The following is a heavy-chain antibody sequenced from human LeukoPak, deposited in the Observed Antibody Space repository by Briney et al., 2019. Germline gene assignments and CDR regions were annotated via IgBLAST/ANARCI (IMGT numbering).Heavy chain of an antibody. CDR2: MNPNSGDT. Sequence: ASVKVSCKAPGYTFTSYDINCVRQATGQGLEWMGWMNPNSGDTGYAQKFQGRVTMTRNTSISTAYMELSSLRSEDTAVYYCARARSVAAAGFDYWGQGTLVTVSS. D-gene: IGHD6-13*01. V-gene: IGHV1-8*01. J-gene: IGHJ4*02. CDR3: ARARSVAAAGFDY. CDR1: GYTFTSYD.